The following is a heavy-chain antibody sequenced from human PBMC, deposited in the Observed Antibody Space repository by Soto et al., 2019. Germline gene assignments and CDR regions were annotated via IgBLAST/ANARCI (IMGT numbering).Heavy chain of an antibody. D-gene: IGHD4-17*01. Sequence: LGESLKISCKGSGYSFTSYWISWVRQMPGKGLEWMGRIDPSDSYTNYSPSFQGHVTISADKSISTAYLQWSSLKASDTAMYYCAVDYGDYAQYYFDYWGQGTLVTVSS. V-gene: IGHV5-10-1*01. CDR2: IDPSDSYT. CDR1: GYSFTSYW. J-gene: IGHJ4*02. CDR3: AVDYGDYAQYYFDY.